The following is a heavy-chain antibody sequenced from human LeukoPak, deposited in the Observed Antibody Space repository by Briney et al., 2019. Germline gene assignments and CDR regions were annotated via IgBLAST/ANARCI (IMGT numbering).Heavy chain of an antibody. CDR3: AKDSGVIVVVPAATPWFDP. Sequence: GGSLRLSCAASGFTFSSYAMSWVRQAPGKGLEWVSAISGSGGSTYYADSVKGRFTISRDNSKNTLYLQMNSLRAEDTAVYYCAKDSGVIVVVPAATPWFDPWGQGTLVTVSS. V-gene: IGHV3-23*01. CDR2: ISGSGGST. CDR1: GFTFSSYA. J-gene: IGHJ5*02. D-gene: IGHD2-2*01.